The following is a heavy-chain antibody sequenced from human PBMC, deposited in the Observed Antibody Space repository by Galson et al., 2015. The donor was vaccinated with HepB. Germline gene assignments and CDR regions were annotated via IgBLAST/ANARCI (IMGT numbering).Heavy chain of an antibody. CDR2: ISSNGGST. J-gene: IGHJ4*02. CDR3: ARVRVEATLVDY. D-gene: IGHD1-26*01. Sequence: SLRLSCAASGFTFSYYGMHWVRQAPGKGLEYISGISSNGGSTYYANSVKGRFTISRDNSKNTLYLQMGSLRAEDMALYYCARVRVEATLVDYWGQGTLVTVSS. V-gene: IGHV3-64*01. CDR1: GFTFSYYG.